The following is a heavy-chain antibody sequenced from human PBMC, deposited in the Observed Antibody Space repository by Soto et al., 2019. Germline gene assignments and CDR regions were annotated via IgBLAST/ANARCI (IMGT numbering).Heavy chain of an antibody. J-gene: IGHJ3*02. Sequence: QVQLQQWGAGLLKPSETLSLTCAVYGGSFSGYYWSWIRQPPGKGLEWIGEINHSGSTNYNPSLKSRVTKSVDTSKNQSSLKLSSVTAADTAVYYCARGPTQWLRLGLDIWGQGTMVTVSS. D-gene: IGHD5-12*01. CDR2: INHSGST. CDR1: GGSFSGYY. V-gene: IGHV4-34*01. CDR3: ARGPTQWLRLGLDI.